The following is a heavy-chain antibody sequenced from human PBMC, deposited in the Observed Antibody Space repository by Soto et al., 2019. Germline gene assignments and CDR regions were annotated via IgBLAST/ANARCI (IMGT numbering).Heavy chain of an antibody. J-gene: IGHJ3*02. CDR1: GFSFSGYW. CDR2: IKSDGIST. D-gene: IGHD3-22*01. V-gene: IGHV3-74*01. CDR3: ARDSDYDIGAFDI. Sequence: EVQLVESGGGLVQPGGSLRLSCVASGFSFSGYWMHWVRQAPGKGLVWVSRIKSDGISTTYADSVKGRFTISRDNAKNTLYLQMNSLRAEDTAVHYCARDSDYDIGAFDIWGQGTMVTVSS.